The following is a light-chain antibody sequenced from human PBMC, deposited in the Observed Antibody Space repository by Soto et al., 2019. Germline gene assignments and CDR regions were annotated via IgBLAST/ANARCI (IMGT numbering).Light chain of an antibody. V-gene: IGKV4-1*01. CDR3: QQYYSTPVT. CDR2: WTS. J-gene: IGKJ3*01. CDR1: QSVLYSSNNKNY. Sequence: DIVMTQSPDSLAVSLGERATINCKSSQSVLYSSNNKNYLAWYQQKPGQPPKLLIYWTSTRESGVPDRFSGSESGTHFTLTISSLQAEDGAVYYCQQYYSTPVTFGPGTKVDIK.